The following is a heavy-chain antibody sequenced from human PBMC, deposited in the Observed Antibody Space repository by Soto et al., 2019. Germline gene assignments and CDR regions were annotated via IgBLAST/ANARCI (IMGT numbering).Heavy chain of an antibody. CDR1: GGSISSSTNYY. CDR3: VRVERWTATTVVDAFDI. Sequence: QVQLQQWGAGLLKPSETLSLTCAVYGGSISSSTNYYWSWIRQPPGKGLEWIGEMSHSGGTHFNPSLRSRVTISVDTSKNQFSLEMTSVTAADTALYYCVRVERWTATTVVDAFDIWGPGTMVTVSS. V-gene: IGHV4-34*01. D-gene: IGHD1-1*01. CDR2: MSHSGGT. J-gene: IGHJ3*02.